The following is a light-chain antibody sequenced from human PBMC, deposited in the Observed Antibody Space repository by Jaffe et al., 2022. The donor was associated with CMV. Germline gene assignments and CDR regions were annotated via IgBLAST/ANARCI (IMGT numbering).Light chain of an antibody. J-gene: IGLJ3*02. V-gene: IGLV2-14*03. CDR1: SSDVGFYNY. Sequence: QSALTQPASVSGSPGQSITISCTGTSSDVGFYNYVSWYQQHPGKAPKLIIYDVNNRPSGVSNRFSGSKSGNTASLTISGLQAEDESDYFCSSYRSGDTLVFGGGTKLTVL. CDR2: DVN. CDR3: SSYRSGDTLV.